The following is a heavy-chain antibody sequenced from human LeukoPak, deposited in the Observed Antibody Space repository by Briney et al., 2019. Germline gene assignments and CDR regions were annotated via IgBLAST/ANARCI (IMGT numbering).Heavy chain of an antibody. V-gene: IGHV3-23*01. CDR3: AKGRGGVVMFDY. CDR2: ISGSGGST. Sequence: PGGSLRLSCAASGFTFSSYAISWVRQAPGKGREWVSAISGSGGSTYYADSVKGRFTISRDNSKNTLYLQMNSLRAEDTAVYYCAKGRGGVVMFDYWGQGTLVTVSS. CDR1: GFTFSSYA. J-gene: IGHJ4*02. D-gene: IGHD3-3*01.